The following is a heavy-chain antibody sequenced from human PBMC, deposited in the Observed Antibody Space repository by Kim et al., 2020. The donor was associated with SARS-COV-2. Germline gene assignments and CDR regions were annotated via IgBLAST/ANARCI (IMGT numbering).Heavy chain of an antibody. D-gene: IGHD2-21*02. J-gene: IGHJ4*02. V-gene: IGHV1-18*01. CDR2: ISAYNGNT. Sequence: ASVKVSCKASGYTFTSYGISWVRQAPGQGLEWMGWISAYNGNTNYAQKLQGRVTMTTDTSTSTAYMELRSLRSDDTAVYYCARWEAYCGGDCYPTIDYWGQGTLVTVSS. CDR3: ARWEAYCGGDCYPTIDY. CDR1: GYTFTSYG.